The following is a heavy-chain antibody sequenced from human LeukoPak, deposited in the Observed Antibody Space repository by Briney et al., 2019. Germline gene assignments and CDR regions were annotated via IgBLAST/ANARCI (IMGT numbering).Heavy chain of an antibody. CDR1: GFTFSNFW. J-gene: IGHJ1*01. D-gene: IGHD2-21*02. CDR3: TSWGDTTAEYFQR. CDR2: IKQDETEK. V-gene: IGHV3-7*01. Sequence: PGGSLRLSCTASGFTFSNFWMGWVRQAPGKGLEWVANIKQDETEKFYLGSVKGRFTISRDNAQNSMYLQMNSLRVEDTAVYYCTSWGDTTAEYFQRWGQGTLDTVSS.